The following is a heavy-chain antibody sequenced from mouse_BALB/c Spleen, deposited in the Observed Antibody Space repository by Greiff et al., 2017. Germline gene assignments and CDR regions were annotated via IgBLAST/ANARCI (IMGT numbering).Heavy chain of an antibody. CDR1: GYTFTSYW. V-gene: IGHV1S81*02. J-gene: IGHJ4*01. CDR2: ISPSNGRT. CDR3: ARRDYGYEAMDY. D-gene: IGHD1-2*01. Sequence: VQLQQSGADLVKPGASLKLSCKASGYTFTSYWMHWVQQRPGQGLEWIGEISPSNGRTNYNEKFKSKVTLTVDKSSNTAYMQLSSLTSEDSAVYYCARRDYGYEAMDYWGQGTSVTVSS.